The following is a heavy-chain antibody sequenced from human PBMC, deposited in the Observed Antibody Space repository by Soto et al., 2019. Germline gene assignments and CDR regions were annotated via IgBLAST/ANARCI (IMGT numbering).Heavy chain of an antibody. CDR2: IKSKTDGGTT. CDR3: TTDGVVTEGVDAFDI. D-gene: IGHD2-21*02. Sequence: GGSLRLSCAASGFTFSNAWLSWVRQARGEGLYWVSRIKSKTDGGTTDYAAPVKGRFTISRDDSKNTLYLQMNSLKTEDTAVYYCTTDGVVTEGVDAFDIWGQGKMVTVSS. J-gene: IGHJ3*02. V-gene: IGHV3-15*05. CDR1: GFTFSNAW.